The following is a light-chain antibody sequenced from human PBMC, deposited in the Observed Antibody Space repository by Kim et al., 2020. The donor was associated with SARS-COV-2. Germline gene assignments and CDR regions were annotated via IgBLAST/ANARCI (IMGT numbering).Light chain of an antibody. Sequence: SYELTQTPSVSVAPGKTARITCGGNNIGTKSVHWYQQRPGQAPVLVVYDDSDRPSGIPERFSGSNSGNTATLTISRVEAGDEADYYCQVWDSSSDHFVVFGGGTQLTVL. CDR2: DDS. CDR3: QVWDSSSDHFVV. J-gene: IGLJ2*01. V-gene: IGLV3-21*03. CDR1: NIGTKS.